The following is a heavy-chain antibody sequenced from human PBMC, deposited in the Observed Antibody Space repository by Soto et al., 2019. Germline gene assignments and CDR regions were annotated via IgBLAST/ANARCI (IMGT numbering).Heavy chain of an antibody. Sequence: GGSLRLSCAASGFTFSSYSMNWVRQAPGKGLEWVSYISSSSSTIYYADSVKGRFTISRDNAKNSLYLQMNSLRDEDTAVYYCARDKPAGTPGVYYYGMDVWGQGTTVTVSS. CDR2: ISSSSSTI. J-gene: IGHJ6*02. D-gene: IGHD6-19*01. CDR1: GFTFSSYS. V-gene: IGHV3-48*02. CDR3: ARDKPAGTPGVYYYGMDV.